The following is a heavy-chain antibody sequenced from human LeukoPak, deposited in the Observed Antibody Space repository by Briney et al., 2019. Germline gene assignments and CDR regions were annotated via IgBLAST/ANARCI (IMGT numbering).Heavy chain of an antibody. V-gene: IGHV3-23*01. Sequence: GSLRLSCAASGFTFSSYGMSWVRQTPGKGLEWVSAISGSGGSTYYADSVKGRFTISRDNSKNTLYLQMNSLRAEDTAVYYCAKAPHSKYSSGPYFDYWGQGTLVTVSS. CDR3: AKAPHSKYSSGPYFDY. D-gene: IGHD6-19*01. CDR1: GFTFSSYG. J-gene: IGHJ4*02. CDR2: ISGSGGST.